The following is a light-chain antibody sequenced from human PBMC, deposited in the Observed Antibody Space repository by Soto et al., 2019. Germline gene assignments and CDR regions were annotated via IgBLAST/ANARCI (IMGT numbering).Light chain of an antibody. Sequence: DIQMTQSPSTLSASVGDSVTITCRASQSIGNWLAWYQQKPGKAPKLLIYDASSLEVGVPSRFSGSGSGTLFRLTISSLRRGDVATSFFQECKQSYAFGRGEKLVIK. CDR3: QECKQSYA. CDR1: QSIGNW. CDR2: DAS. J-gene: IGKJ2*01. V-gene: IGKV1-5*01.